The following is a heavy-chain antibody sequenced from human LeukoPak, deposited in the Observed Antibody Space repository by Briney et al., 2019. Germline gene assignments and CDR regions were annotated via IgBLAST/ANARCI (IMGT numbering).Heavy chain of an antibody. CDR2: IKQDGSEK. CDR3: AREEHYDFWSGYYYYYGMDV. CDR1: GFTFSSYW. Sequence: PGGSLRLSCAASGFTFSSYWISWVRQAPGKGLEGVANIKQDGSEKYYVDSVKGRFTISRDNAKNSLYLQMNSLRAEDTAVYYCAREEHYDFWSGYYYYYGMDVWGQGTTVTVSS. V-gene: IGHV3-7*01. D-gene: IGHD3-3*01. J-gene: IGHJ6*02.